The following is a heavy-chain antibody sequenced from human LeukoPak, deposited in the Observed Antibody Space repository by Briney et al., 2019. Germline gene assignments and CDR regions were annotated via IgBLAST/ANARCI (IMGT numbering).Heavy chain of an antibody. CDR1: GFTFSSYA. V-gene: IGHV3-23*01. CDR2: ISGSGGST. J-gene: IGHJ4*02. D-gene: IGHD3-9*01. CDR3: AKRGPYDILTGYSIIFDY. Sequence: GGSLRLSCAASGFTFSSYAMSWVRQAPGKGLEWVSAISGSGGSTYYADSVKGRFTISRDNSKNTLYPQMNSLRAEDTAVYYCAKRGPYDILTGYSIIFDYWGQGTLVTVSS.